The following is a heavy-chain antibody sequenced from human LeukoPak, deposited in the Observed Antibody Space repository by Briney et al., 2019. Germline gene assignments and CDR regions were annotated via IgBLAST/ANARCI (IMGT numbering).Heavy chain of an antibody. J-gene: IGHJ4*02. CDR2: IYHSGST. CDR1: GGSISSGGYY. D-gene: IGHD1-14*01. Sequence: SETLPLTCTVSGGSISSGGYYWSWIRQPPGKGLEWVGDIYHSGSTYYNPSLKSRVTISVDRSKNQFSLKLSSVTAADTAVYYCARDPTTPSHDTHNFDYWGQGTLVTVSS. CDR3: ARDPTTPSHDTHNFDY. V-gene: IGHV4-30-2*01.